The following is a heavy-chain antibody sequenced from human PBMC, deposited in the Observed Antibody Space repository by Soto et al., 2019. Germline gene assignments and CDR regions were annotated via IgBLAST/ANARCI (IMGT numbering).Heavy chain of an antibody. V-gene: IGHV1-69*12. J-gene: IGHJ6*02. CDR1: GGTFSSYA. Sequence: QVQLVQSGAEVKKPGSSVKVSCKASGGTFSSYAISWVRQAPGQGLEWMGGIIPIFGTANYAQKFQGRVTITADESTSTAYMELSSLRSEDTAVYYCARGNYDFWSGYSAYYYYGMDVWGQGTTVTVSS. D-gene: IGHD3-3*01. CDR2: IIPIFGTA. CDR3: ARGNYDFWSGYSAYYYYGMDV.